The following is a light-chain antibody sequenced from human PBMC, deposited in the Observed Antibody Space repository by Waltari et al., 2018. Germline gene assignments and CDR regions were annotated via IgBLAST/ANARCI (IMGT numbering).Light chain of an antibody. CDR3: MPALQAPYT. J-gene: IGKJ2*01. CDR2: ATS. CDR1: QGPLYGNGNNY. Sequence: EIVVTQTPLSLPVTPGEPASISCLSSQGPLYGNGNNYLDWYLQKPGQSPQLLIYATSNRASRAPARFSGIGAGTEFALNSSRVETEDVGIYYCMPALQAPYTFGQGTKLEIK. V-gene: IGKV2-28*01.